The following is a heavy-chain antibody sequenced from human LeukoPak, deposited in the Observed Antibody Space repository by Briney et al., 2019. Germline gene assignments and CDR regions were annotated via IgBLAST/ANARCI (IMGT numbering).Heavy chain of an antibody. J-gene: IGHJ4*02. V-gene: IGHV4-4*09. CDR2: VYTSGST. Sequence: SETLSLTCTVSGGSISGGYWSWIRQPPGRGLEWIGYVYTSGSTNYNPSLKSRVTISVDTSKSQFALKLSSVTAADTAVYYCAKSYFDYSTYYSYYFNLWGQRALVTISS. D-gene: IGHD4-11*01. CDR1: GGSISGGY. CDR3: AKSYFDYSTYYSYYFNL.